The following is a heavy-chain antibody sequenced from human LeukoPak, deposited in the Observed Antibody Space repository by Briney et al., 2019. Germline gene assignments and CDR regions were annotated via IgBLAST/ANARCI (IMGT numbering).Heavy chain of an antibody. CDR1: RFTFSNYA. J-gene: IGHJ4*02. CDR3: ARDPHRGYSGYEPVDH. CDR2: ISYDGRNK. D-gene: IGHD5-12*01. Sequence: ESGGSLRLSCAASRFTFSNYAMHWVRQAPGKGLEWVAVISYDGRNKNYADSVKGRFTISRDDSKNTLYLQMHSLRAEDTAVYYCARDPHRGYSGYEPVDHWGQGTLVTVSS. V-gene: IGHV3-30*04.